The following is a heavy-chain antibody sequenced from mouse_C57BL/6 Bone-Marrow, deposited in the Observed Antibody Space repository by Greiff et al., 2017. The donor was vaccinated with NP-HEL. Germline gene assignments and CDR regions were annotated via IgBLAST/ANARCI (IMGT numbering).Heavy chain of an antibody. J-gene: IGHJ2*01. Sequence: EVKLQESGGDLVKPGGSLKLSCAASGFTFSSYGMSWVRQTPDKRLEWVATISSGGSYTYYPDSVKGRFTISRDNAKNTLYLQMSSLKSEDTAMYYCARSYYSNLDYWGQGTTLTVSS. CDR1: GFTFSSYG. CDR3: ARSYYSNLDY. D-gene: IGHD2-5*01. CDR2: ISSGGSYT. V-gene: IGHV5-6*01.